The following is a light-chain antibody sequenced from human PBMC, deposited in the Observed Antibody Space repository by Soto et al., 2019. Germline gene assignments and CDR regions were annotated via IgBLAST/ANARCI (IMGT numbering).Light chain of an antibody. CDR2: RNN. CDR1: SSNIGSNY. J-gene: IGLJ7*01. V-gene: IGLV1-47*01. CDR3: AAWDDSLSGPV. Sequence: QSVLTQPPSASGTPGQRVTISCSGSSSNIGSNYVYWYQQLPGTAPKLLIYRNNQRPSGVADRFAGSKSGTSASLAIGGLRSEDEDDYYCAAWDDSLSGPVFGGGTQLTVL.